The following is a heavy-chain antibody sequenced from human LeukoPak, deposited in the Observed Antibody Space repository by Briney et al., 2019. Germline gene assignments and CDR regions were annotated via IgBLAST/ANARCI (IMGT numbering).Heavy chain of an antibody. CDR1: GFTFSSYA. CDR2: IRGSGGST. CDR3: AKCSGYYDSSGYYFDY. J-gene: IGHJ4*02. Sequence: GGSLRLSCAASGFTFSSYAMSWVRQAPGKGLEWVPGIRGSGGSTYYADSVKGRFTISRDNSKNTLYLQMNSLRAEDTAVYYCAKCSGYYDSSGYYFDYWGQGTLVTVSS. V-gene: IGHV3-23*01. D-gene: IGHD3-22*01.